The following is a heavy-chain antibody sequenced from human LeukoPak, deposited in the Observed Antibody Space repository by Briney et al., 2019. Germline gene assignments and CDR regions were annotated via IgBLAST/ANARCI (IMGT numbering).Heavy chain of an antibody. CDR3: ARTTWIQLWFRFDP. Sequence: SQTLSLTCAVSGGSISSGGYSWSWIRQPPGKGLEWIGYIYHSGSTYYNPSLKSRVTISVDRSKNQFSLKLSSVTAADAAVYYCARTTWIQLWFRFDPWGQGTLVTVSS. J-gene: IGHJ5*02. D-gene: IGHD5-18*01. V-gene: IGHV4-30-2*01. CDR2: IYHSGST. CDR1: GGSISSGGYS.